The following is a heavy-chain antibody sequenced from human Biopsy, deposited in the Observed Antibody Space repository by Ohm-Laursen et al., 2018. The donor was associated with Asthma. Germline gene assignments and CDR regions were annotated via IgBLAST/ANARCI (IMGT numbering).Heavy chain of an antibody. CDR3: ARTFHFWSPYHAEHYQL. D-gene: IGHD3-3*02. CDR2: IKHDGTEK. CDR1: GFTSGDYW. V-gene: IGHV3-7*01. J-gene: IGHJ1*01. Sequence: SLRLSCAASGFTSGDYWMSWVRQVPGKGLEWVANIKHDGTEKNHVDSLKGRFTLSRDNAKNSLYLQMNSLRAEDTAVYYCARTFHFWSPYHAEHYQLWGQGTLVTVPS.